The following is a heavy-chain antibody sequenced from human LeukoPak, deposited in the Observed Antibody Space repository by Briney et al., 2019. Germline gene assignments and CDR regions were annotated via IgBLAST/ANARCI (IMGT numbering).Heavy chain of an antibody. CDR2: INHSGST. J-gene: IGHJ5*02. CDR1: GGSFSGYY. Sequence: SETLSLTCAVYGGSFSGYYWSWIRQPPGKGLEWIGEINHSGSTNYNPSLKSRVTISVDTSKNQFSLKLSSVTAADTAVYYCARGIAVAGTGYWFDPWGQGTLVTVPS. D-gene: IGHD6-19*01. CDR3: ARGIAVAGTGYWFDP. V-gene: IGHV4-34*01.